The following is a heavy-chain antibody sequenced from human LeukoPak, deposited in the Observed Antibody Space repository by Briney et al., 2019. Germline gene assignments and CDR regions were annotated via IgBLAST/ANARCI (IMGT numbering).Heavy chain of an antibody. D-gene: IGHD2-21*02. CDR2: ISGSGGYT. V-gene: IGHV3-23*01. Sequence: GGSLRLSCAASGSYAMSWVHQAPGKGLEWVSGISGSGGYTYHADSVKGRFTISRDNSRNTLYLQMNSLRAEDTAIYYCAKHIYSGDWIFDYWGQGTLVTVSS. CDR3: AKHIYSGDWIFDY. J-gene: IGHJ4*02. CDR1: GSYA.